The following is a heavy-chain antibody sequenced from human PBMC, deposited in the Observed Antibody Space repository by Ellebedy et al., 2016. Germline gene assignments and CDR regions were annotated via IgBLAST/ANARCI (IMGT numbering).Heavy chain of an antibody. CDR1: GGSISESY. CDR2: IHYTGST. V-gene: IGHV4-59*01. D-gene: IGHD3-22*01. CDR3: ARGNYDRRGYSNAFDI. J-gene: IGHJ3*02. Sequence: GSLRLXXTVSGGSISESYWSWIRKPPGKRPEWLGYIHYTGSTFYNPALESRVTMSTDTSKNQVSLILDSVTAADVAMYYCARGNYDRRGYSNAFDIWGPGTMVIVSS.